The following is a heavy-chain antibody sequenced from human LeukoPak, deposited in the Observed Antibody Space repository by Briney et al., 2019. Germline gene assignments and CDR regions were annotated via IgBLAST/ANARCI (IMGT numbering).Heavy chain of an antibody. CDR2: INHSGST. J-gene: IGHJ5*02. D-gene: IGHD4-17*01. CDR3: ARVKGMTTRWFDP. V-gene: IGHV4-34*01. Sequence: SETLSLTCAVYGGSFSGYYWSWIRQPPGKGLEWIGEINHSGSTNYNPSLKSRVTISVDTSKNQLSLKLGSVTAADTAVYYCARVKGMTTRWFDPWGQGTLVTVSS. CDR1: GGSFSGYY.